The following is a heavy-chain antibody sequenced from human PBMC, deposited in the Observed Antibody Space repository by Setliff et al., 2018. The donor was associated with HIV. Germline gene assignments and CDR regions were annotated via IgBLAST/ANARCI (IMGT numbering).Heavy chain of an antibody. J-gene: IGHJ4*02. CDR1: GGSINKYY. D-gene: IGHD6-6*01. Sequence: SETLSLTCTVSGGSINKYYWSWIRQSAGRGLEWIGRIYSTGSINYNPSLKSRVTMSVDTAKNQFSLNLTSVTAADTAIYYCMREGDKMIRGSSWSAYWGQGTLVTVSS. CDR2: IYSTGSI. V-gene: IGHV4-4*07. CDR3: MREGDKMIRGSSWSAY.